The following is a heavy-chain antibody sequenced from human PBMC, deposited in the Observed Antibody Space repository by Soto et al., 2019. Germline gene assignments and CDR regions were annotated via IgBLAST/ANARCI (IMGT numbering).Heavy chain of an antibody. D-gene: IGHD3-10*01. V-gene: IGHV1-18*01. CDR2: ISAYNGNT. J-gene: IGHJ4*02. CDR3: ERASSSGSRFDY. CDR1: GYTFTSYG. Sequence: QVQLVQSGAEVKKPGASVKESCKASGYTFTSYGISWVRQAPGQGLEWMGWISAYNGNTNYAQKLQGRVTMMTATFTTTAYVEMRSLTSDDTGTYYYERASSSGSRFDYWGQGTLVTVSS.